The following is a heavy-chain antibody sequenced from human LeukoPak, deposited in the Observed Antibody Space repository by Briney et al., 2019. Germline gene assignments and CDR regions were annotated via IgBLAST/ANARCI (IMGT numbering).Heavy chain of an antibody. J-gene: IGHJ3*02. V-gene: IGHV3-9*01. CDR3: AKDAHVQLERRGPTAFDI. CDR2: ISWNSGSI. CDR1: GFTFSSYS. D-gene: IGHD1-1*01. Sequence: GGSLRLSCAASGFTFSSYSMNWVRQAPGKGLEWVSGISWNSGSIGYADSVKGRFTISRDNAKNSLYLQMNSLRAEDTALYYCAKDAHVQLERRGPTAFDIWGQGTMVTVSS.